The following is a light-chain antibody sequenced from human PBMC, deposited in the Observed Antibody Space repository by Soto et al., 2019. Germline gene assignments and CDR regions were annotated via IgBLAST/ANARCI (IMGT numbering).Light chain of an antibody. CDR2: GVN. J-gene: IGLJ1*01. CDR1: SSDVGGYNY. V-gene: IGLV2-8*01. CDR3: SSYAGSRNV. Sequence: QSVLTQPPSASGSPGQSVAISCTGTSSDVGGYNYVSWYQQHPGKAPKLMIYGVNKRPSGVPDRFSGSKSGNTASLTVSGLQAEDEADYYCSSYAGSRNVFGTGTKLTVL.